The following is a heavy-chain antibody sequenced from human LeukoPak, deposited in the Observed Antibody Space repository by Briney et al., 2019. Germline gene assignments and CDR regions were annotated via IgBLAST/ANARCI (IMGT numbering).Heavy chain of an antibody. CDR3: ARYDYGVVDP. Sequence: SETLSLTCTVSGYSISSGYYWGWIRQPPGKGLEWIGSIYHSGSTYYNPSLKSRVSISVDTSKNQFSLKLSSVTAADTAVYYCARYDYGVVDPWGQGTLVTVSS. CDR2: IYHSGST. CDR1: GYSISSGYY. D-gene: IGHD4-17*01. V-gene: IGHV4-38-2*02. J-gene: IGHJ5*02.